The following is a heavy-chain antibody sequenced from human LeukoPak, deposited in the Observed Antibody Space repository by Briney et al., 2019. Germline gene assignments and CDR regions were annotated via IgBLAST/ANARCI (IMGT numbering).Heavy chain of an antibody. CDR2: IYTSGST. CDR1: GGSISSYY. Sequence: MTSETLSLTCTVSGGSISSYYWSWLRQPAGKGLEWIGRIYTSGSTNYNPSLESRVTMSVDTSKNQFSLKLSSVTAADTAVYYCARGEWLRYGYYYGMDVWGQGTTVTVSS. CDR3: ARGEWLRYGYYYGMDV. J-gene: IGHJ6*02. D-gene: IGHD5-12*01. V-gene: IGHV4-4*07.